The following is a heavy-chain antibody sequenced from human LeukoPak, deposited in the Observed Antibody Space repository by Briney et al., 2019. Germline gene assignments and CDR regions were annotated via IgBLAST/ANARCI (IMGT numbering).Heavy chain of an antibody. J-gene: IGHJ4*02. Sequence: TGGSLRLSCAGSGFTFKTYWLTWVRQAPGEGLEWVGNIKQDGSETYYGDSVKGRFTISRDNAKNSLYLQMNSLRAEDTAVYYCAREHTPYGSGCTAAYWGQGTLVTVSS. V-gene: IGHV3-7*01. CDR3: AREHTPYGSGCTAAY. CDR1: GFTFKTYW. CDR2: IKQDGSET. D-gene: IGHD6-19*01.